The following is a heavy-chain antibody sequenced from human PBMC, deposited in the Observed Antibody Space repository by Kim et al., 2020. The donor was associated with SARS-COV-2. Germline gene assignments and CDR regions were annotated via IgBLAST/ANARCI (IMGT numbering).Heavy chain of an antibody. Sequence: GGSLRLSCAASGFTFSSYAMHWVRQAPGKGLEWVAVISYDGSNKYYADSVKGRFTISRDNSKNTLYLQMNSLRAEDTAVYYCARGRGMYSSSWYGWFDPWGQGTLVTVSS. CDR1: GFTFSSYA. CDR3: ARGRGMYSSSWYGWFDP. CDR2: ISYDGSNK. J-gene: IGHJ5*02. D-gene: IGHD6-13*01. V-gene: IGHV3-30*04.